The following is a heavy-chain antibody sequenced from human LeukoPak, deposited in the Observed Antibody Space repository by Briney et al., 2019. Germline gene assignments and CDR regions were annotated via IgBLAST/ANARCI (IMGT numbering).Heavy chain of an antibody. Sequence: PSATLSLTCTVSGGSISSYYWSWIRQPPGKGLEWIGYIYCSGSTNYNPSLKSRVTISVDTSKNQFSLKLSSVTAADTAVYYCARAHVVDILTGYFDYWGQGTLVTVSS. CDR2: IYCSGST. V-gene: IGHV4-59*01. J-gene: IGHJ4*02. CDR1: GGSISSYY. CDR3: ARAHVVDILTGYFDY. D-gene: IGHD3-9*01.